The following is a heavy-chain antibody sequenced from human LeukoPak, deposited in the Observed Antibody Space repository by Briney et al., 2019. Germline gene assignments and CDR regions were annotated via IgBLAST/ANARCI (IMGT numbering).Heavy chain of an antibody. CDR3: AKPKFTVAGSNYFDY. CDR2: VSGNGGST. CDR1: GFTFSSYA. V-gene: IGHV3-23*01. Sequence: GGSLRLSCAASGFTFSSYAMSWVRQAPGKGLEWVSGVSGNGGSTYYADSVKGRFTISRDNSKNTLYMQMNSLRAEDTAVYYCAKPKFTVAGSNYFDYWGQGTLVTVSS. D-gene: IGHD6-19*01. J-gene: IGHJ4*02.